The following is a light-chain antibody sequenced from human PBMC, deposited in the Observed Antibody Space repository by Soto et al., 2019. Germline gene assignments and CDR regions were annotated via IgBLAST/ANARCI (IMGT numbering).Light chain of an antibody. Sequence: IQLTQSPSFLSASVGDRVTITCRASQGINSYVAWHQQKPGKAPKLLIYTASTLQSGVPSRFSGSGSGTEFTLTIRGLQPEDSATYYCQQVYDYPLTFGGGTQVEI. V-gene: IGKV1-9*01. CDR2: TAS. CDR3: QQVYDYPLT. J-gene: IGKJ4*01. CDR1: QGINSY.